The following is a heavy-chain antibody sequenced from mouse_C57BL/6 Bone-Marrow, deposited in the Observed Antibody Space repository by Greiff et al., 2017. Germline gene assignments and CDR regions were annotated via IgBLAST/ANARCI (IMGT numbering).Heavy chain of an antibody. CDR3: ARLYYSKRAMDY. CDR2: INPSSGYT. D-gene: IGHD2-5*01. CDR1: GYTFTSYP. Sequence: VQLQQSGAELARPGASVKMSCKASGYTFTSYPMHWVNQRPGQGLEWIGYINPSSGYTKYNQKFKDKATLTADKSSSTAYMQLSSLTSEDSAVYDCARLYYSKRAMDYWGQGTSVTVSS. J-gene: IGHJ4*01. V-gene: IGHV1-4*01.